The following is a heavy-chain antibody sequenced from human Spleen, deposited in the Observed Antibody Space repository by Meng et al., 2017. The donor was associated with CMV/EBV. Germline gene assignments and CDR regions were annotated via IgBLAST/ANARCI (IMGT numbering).Heavy chain of an antibody. V-gene: IGHV1-69*10. Sequence: SVKVSCKASGGTFSNYAISWVRQAPGQGLEWMGGIIPILGVSNYAQKFQGRVTITADTSSSTAYMELSSSKSDDTAVYYCTRDGVSGYYPNDYWGQGTLVTVSS. CDR3: TRDGVSGYYPNDY. CDR2: IIPILGVS. CDR1: GGTFSNYA. D-gene: IGHD3-22*01. J-gene: IGHJ4*02.